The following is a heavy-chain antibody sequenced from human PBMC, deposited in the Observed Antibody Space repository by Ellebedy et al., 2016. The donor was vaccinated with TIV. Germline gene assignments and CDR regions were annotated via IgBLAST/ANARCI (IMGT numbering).Heavy chain of an antibody. CDR3: ARWFGELLYVRWFDP. Sequence: GSLRLSCTVSGGSMSSSTYYWGWIRQPPQKGLQWIGSIYYTGSTFYNPSLKSRVTISVDTSKSQFSLRLTSVTAADTAVYYCARWFGELLYVRWFDPWGQGTLVTVSS. D-gene: IGHD3-10*01. J-gene: IGHJ5*02. V-gene: IGHV4-39*01. CDR2: IYYTGST. CDR1: GGSMSSSTYY.